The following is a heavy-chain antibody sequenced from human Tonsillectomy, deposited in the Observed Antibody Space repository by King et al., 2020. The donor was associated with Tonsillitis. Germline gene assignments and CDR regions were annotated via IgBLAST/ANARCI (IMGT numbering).Heavy chain of an antibody. CDR1: GYTFTGYY. CDR3: ARDGAPRISFDY. V-gene: IGHV1-2*02. CDR2: INPNSGGT. J-gene: IGHJ4*02. D-gene: IGHD2-15*01. Sequence: VQLVESGAEVKKPGASVKVSCKASGYTFTGYYMHWGRQAPGQGLSWMGWINPNSGGTNYAKKFQGRVTMTRDTSISTAYMGLSRLRSDDTAVYYCARDGAPRISFDYWGQGTLVTVSS.